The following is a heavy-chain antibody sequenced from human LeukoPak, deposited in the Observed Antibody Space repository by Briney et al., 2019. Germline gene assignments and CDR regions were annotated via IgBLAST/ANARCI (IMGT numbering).Heavy chain of an antibody. D-gene: IGHD6-6*01. CDR2: ISSSSTI. CDR1: GFTFSSYS. V-gene: IGHV3-48*01. CDR3: ARGKYSSSSGDY. J-gene: IGHJ4*02. Sequence: GGSLRLSCAASGFTFSSYSMNWVRQAPGKGLEWVSYISSSSTIYYADSVKGRFTISRDNAKNSLYPQMNSLRAEDTAVYYCARGKYSSSSGDYWGQGTLVTVSS.